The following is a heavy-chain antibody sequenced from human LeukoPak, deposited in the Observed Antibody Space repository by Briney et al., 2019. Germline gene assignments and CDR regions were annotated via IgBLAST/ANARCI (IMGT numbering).Heavy chain of an antibody. CDR2: IYHNGGA. V-gene: IGHV4-30-2*01. CDR1: GGSISSGPYY. D-gene: IGHD5-12*01. J-gene: IGHJ4*02. CDR3: AREGAIVATYSPYFDY. Sequence: SETLSLTCTVSGGSISSGPYYWSWIRQPPGKGLEWIGYIYHNGGAYYNPSLKSRVTMSVDRSKNQFSLKLSSVTAADTAVYYCAREGAIVATYSPYFDYWGQGTLVTVSS.